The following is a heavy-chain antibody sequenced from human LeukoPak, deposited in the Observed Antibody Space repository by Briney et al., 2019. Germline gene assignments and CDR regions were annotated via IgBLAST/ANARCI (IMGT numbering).Heavy chain of an antibody. V-gene: IGHV7-4-1*02. CDR3: ARSLLNYYDSSGYLYYFDY. J-gene: IGHJ4*02. Sequence: ASVKVSCKASGYTFTSYAMNWVRQAPGQGLEWMGWINTNTGNPTYAQGFTGRFVFSLDTSVSTAYLQISSLKAEDTAVYYCARSLLNYYDSSGYLYYFDYWGQGTLVTVSS. D-gene: IGHD3-22*01. CDR2: INTNTGNP. CDR1: GYTFTSYA.